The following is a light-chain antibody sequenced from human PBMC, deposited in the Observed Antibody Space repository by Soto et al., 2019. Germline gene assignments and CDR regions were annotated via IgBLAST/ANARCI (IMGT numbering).Light chain of an antibody. CDR2: DDS. V-gene: IGLV3-21*02. J-gene: IGLJ1*01. CDR3: QVWHISSDHYV. Sequence: SSELTQPPSVSAAPGRTASINCGANGIGSKSVHWYQQKPGQAPVVVISDDSDRPSGIPERFSASNSGNTATLTISRVEAGDEADYYCQVWHISSDHYVFGPGTKVTVL. CDR1: GIGSKS.